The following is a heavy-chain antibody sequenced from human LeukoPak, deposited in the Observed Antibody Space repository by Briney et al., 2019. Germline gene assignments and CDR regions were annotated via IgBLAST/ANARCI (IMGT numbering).Heavy chain of an antibody. D-gene: IGHD6-13*01. CDR1: GGSIRSYY. J-gene: IGHJ4*02. CDR2: IYYSGST. Sequence: SDTLSLTCTVSGGSIRSYYWSWIRQPPGKGLDWIGYIYYSGSTNYNTSLKSRLTISLDTSKTQFSLKLTSVTAADTAVYYCAEGTIAAGRGFDYWGQGTLVTVSS. CDR3: AEGTIAAGRGFDY. V-gene: IGHV4-59*07.